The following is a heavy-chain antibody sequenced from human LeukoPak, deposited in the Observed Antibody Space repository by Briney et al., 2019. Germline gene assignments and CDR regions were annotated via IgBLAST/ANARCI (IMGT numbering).Heavy chain of an antibody. J-gene: IGHJ5*02. Sequence: PSETLSLTCTVPGGSISSSSYYWGWIRQPPGKGLEWIGSIYYSGSTYYNPSLKSRVTISVDTSKNQFSLKLSSVTAADTAVYYCASLPESSGWPNWFDPWGQGTLVTVSS. CDR2: IYYSGST. CDR3: ASLPESSGWPNWFDP. V-gene: IGHV4-39*01. CDR1: GGSISSSSYY. D-gene: IGHD6-19*01.